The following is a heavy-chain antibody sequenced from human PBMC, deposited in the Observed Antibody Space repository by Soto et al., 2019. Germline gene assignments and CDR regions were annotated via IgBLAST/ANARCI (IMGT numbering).Heavy chain of an antibody. Sequence: QVQLQESGPGLVKPSETLSLTCTVSGGYISTYYWSWIRQPPGKGLEYIGYIYYSGSTNYNPSLTSRVTIAVDTSKNQFSLTLRSVTAADTAMYYCARGSKAAVGDAFDIWGQGTMVTVFS. CDR2: IYYSGST. D-gene: IGHD6-13*01. V-gene: IGHV4-59*01. CDR1: GGYISTYY. J-gene: IGHJ3*02. CDR3: ARGSKAAVGDAFDI.